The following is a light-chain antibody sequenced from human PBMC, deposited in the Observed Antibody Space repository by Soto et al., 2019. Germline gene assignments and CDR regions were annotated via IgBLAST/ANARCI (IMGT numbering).Light chain of an antibody. CDR3: QQYGTSPPEYT. CDR1: QTVSSNS. CDR2: DAS. V-gene: IGKV3-20*01. Sequence: IVLTQSPGTLSLSPGERAALSCRASQTVSSNSLAWYQQKPGQAPRLLIYDASTRATGIPDMFSGSGSGTDFSLTISGLEPEDFAVYYCQQYGTSPPEYTFGQGTKLEIK. J-gene: IGKJ2*01.